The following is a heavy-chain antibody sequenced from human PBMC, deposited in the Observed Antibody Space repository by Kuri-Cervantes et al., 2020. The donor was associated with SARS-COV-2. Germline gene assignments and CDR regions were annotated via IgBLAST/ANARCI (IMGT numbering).Heavy chain of an antibody. J-gene: IGHJ5*02. CDR2: IYYSGST. CDR1: GGSISSSSYY. V-gene: IGHV4-39*01. Sequence: SETLSLTCTVSGGSISSSSYYWGWIRQPPGKGLEWIGSIYYSGSTYYNPSLKSRVTISVDTSKNQFSLKLSSVTAADTAVYYCARQMVSSITIFGVVITRNWFDPWGQGTLVTVSS. CDR3: ARQMVSSITIFGVVITRNWFDP. D-gene: IGHD3-3*01.